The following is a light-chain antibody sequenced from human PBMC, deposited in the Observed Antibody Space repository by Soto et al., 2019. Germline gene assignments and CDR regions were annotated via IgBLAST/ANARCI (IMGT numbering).Light chain of an antibody. CDR1: SSDVGGYNY. CDR2: EVS. J-gene: IGLJ2*01. V-gene: IGLV2-8*01. Sequence: QSALTQPPSASGSPGQSVTISCTGTSSDVGGYNYVSWYQQHPGKAPKLMIYEVSKRPSGVPDRFSGSKSGNTASLTVSGLQAEDEADYYCSSYAGSNNFGVLFGGGTKLPVL. CDR3: SSYAGSNNFGVL.